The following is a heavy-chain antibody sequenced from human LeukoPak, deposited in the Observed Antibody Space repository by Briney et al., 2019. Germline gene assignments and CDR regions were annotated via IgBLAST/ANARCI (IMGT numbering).Heavy chain of an antibody. Sequence: GGSVRLSCAASGFTFDDYGMSWVREAPRKGLVWVSGINWNGGSTGYADSVKGRFTISRDNAKNSLYLQMNSLRAEDTAGYLCAYVAGGIGFDYGGQGILVTVSS. J-gene: IGHJ4*02. CDR2: INWNGGST. CDR1: GFTFDDYG. V-gene: IGHV3-20*04. CDR3: AYVAGGIGFDY. D-gene: IGHD3-16*01.